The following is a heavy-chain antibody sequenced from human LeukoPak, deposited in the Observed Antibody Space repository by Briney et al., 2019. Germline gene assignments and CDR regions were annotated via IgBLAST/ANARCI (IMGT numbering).Heavy chain of an antibody. CDR2: INHSGST. D-gene: IGHD4-17*01. CDR3: ARGTMTTVTYYFDY. Sequence: VSLRLSCAASGVTLSDHHMDWIRQPPGKGLEWIGEINHSGSTNYNPSLKSRVTISVDTSKNQFSLKLSSVTAADTAVYYCARGTMTTVTYYFDYWGQGTLVTVSS. CDR1: GVTLSDHH. V-gene: IGHV4-34*01. J-gene: IGHJ4*02.